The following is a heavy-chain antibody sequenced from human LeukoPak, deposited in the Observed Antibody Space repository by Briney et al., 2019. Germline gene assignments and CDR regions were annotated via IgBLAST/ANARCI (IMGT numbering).Heavy chain of an antibody. V-gene: IGHV1-69*04. D-gene: IGHD2-2*01. CDR2: IIPILGIA. Sequence: GASVKVSCKASGYTFTSYDINWVRQATGQGLEWMGRIIPILGIANYAQKFQGRVTITADKSTSTAYMELSSLRSEDTAVYYCARVRRCSSTSCRYYYYYGMDVWGQGTTVTVSS. CDR1: GYTFTSYD. J-gene: IGHJ6*02. CDR3: ARVRRCSSTSCRYYYYYGMDV.